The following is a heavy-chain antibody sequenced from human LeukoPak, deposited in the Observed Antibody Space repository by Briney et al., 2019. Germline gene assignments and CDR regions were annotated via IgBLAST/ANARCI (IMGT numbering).Heavy chain of an antibody. CDR3: ARDQDPYYYYGMDV. CDR1: GFTFSSYG. J-gene: IGHJ6*02. Sequence: PGGSLRLSCAASGFTFSSYGMHWVRQAPGKGLEWVAVIWYDGSNKYYADSVKGRFTISRDNSKNTLYLQMNSLRAEDTAVYYCARDQDPYYYYGMDVWGQGTTVIVSS. CDR2: IWYDGSNK. V-gene: IGHV3-33*01.